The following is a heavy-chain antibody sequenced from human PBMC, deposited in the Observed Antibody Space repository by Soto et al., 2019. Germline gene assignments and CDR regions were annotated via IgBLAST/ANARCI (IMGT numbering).Heavy chain of an antibody. CDR1: GYTFSDFD. J-gene: IGHJ6*02. V-gene: IGHV1-8*02. CDR2: MNAKSGDT. CDR3: ARGNPFNYDGFDV. D-gene: IGHD3-3*01. Sequence: ASVKVSCKASGYTFSDFDINWLRQAAGQGPEWMGWMNAKSGDTFSAQRFQGKFTMTWDTSLSTAYMEVGSLTSDDAAIYYCARGNPFNYDGFDVWGQGTTVTVSS.